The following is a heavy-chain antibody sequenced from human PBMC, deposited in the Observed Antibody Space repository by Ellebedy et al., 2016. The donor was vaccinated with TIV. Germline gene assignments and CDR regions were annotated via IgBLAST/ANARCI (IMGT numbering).Heavy chain of an antibody. CDR1: GYTFSSYG. J-gene: IGHJ4*02. CDR2: ISTYNGHT. Sequence: AASVKVSCKASGYTFSSYGISWVRQAPGQGLEWMGWISTYNGHTNYAQKFQGRVTMTTDTSTSTAYMELRSLRSDDTAVYYCARDFYCSSTNCYERPSLYYFDYWGQGTLVTVSS. V-gene: IGHV1-18*01. D-gene: IGHD2-2*01. CDR3: ARDFYCSSTNCYERPSLYYFDY.